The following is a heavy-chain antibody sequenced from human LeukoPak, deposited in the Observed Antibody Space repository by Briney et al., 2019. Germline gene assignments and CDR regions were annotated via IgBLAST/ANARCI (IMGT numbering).Heavy chain of an antibody. CDR3: ARRYCSGGGCYMRGYYGMDV. Sequence: PSETLSLTCAVSNGSFSAYYWSWIRQSPGKGLQWIGEISHSGSTNYNPSLKLRVSISLDTSKNQFSLRLSSVSAADTAVYFCARRYCSGGGCYMRGYYGMDVWATGTTVIVSS. CDR1: NGSFSAYY. D-gene: IGHD2-15*01. V-gene: IGHV4-34*01. J-gene: IGHJ6*04. CDR2: ISHSGST.